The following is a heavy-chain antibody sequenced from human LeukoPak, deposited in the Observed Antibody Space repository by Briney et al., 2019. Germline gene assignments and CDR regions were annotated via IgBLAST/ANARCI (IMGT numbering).Heavy chain of an antibody. V-gene: IGHV3-23*01. Sequence: GGSLRLSCAASGFTFSTYAMSWVRQAPGKGLECVSALSGNGNTIYYADSVKGRFTISRDNSKNTLYLQMNSLRAEDTAVYYCAKVTPSYYDSSGPLDYWGQGTLVTVSS. J-gene: IGHJ4*02. CDR3: AKVTPSYYDSSGPLDY. D-gene: IGHD3-22*01. CDR2: LSGNGNTI. CDR1: GFTFSTYA.